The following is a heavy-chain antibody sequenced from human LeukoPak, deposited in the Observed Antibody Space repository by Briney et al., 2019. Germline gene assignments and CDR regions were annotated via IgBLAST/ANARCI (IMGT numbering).Heavy chain of an antibody. D-gene: IGHD3-22*01. V-gene: IGHV5-51*01. CDR3: ARYYYDSSGYEEGFFDY. CDR2: IYPGDSDT. CDR1: GYSFTSYW. J-gene: IGHJ4*02. Sequence: GESLKISCKGSGYSFTSYWIGWARQMPGKGLEWMEIIYPGDSDTRYSPSFQGQVTISADKSISTAYLQWSSLKASDTAMYYCARYYYDSSGYEEGFFDYWGQGTLVTVSS.